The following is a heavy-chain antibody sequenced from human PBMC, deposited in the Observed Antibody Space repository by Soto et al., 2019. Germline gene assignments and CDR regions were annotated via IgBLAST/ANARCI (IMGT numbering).Heavy chain of an antibody. J-gene: IGHJ6*03. Sequence: SETLSLTCAVYGGSFSGYYWSWIRQPPGKGLEWIGEINHSGSTNYNPSLKSRVTISVDTSKNQFSLKLSSVTAADTAVYYCASGRGIWGSYRYTPGDYYYMDVWGKGTTVTVSS. CDR1: GGSFSGYY. CDR3: ASGRGIWGSYRYTPGDYYYMDV. D-gene: IGHD3-16*02. CDR2: INHSGST. V-gene: IGHV4-34*01.